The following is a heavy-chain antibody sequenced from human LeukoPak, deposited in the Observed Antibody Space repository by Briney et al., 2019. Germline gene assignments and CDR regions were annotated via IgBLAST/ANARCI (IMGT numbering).Heavy chain of an antibody. Sequence: SQTLSLTCTVSGGSISSGGYYWSWIRQHPGKGLEWIGYIYYSGSTYYNPSLKSRVTISVDTSKNQFSLKLNSVTAADTAVYYCARRSRSSGFFDYWGQGTLVTVPS. CDR2: IYYSGST. V-gene: IGHV4-31*03. D-gene: IGHD1-1*01. CDR3: ARRSRSSGFFDY. J-gene: IGHJ4*02. CDR1: GGSISSGGYY.